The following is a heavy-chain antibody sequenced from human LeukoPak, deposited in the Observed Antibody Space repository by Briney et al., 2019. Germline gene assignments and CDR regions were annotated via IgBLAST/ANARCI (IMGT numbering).Heavy chain of an antibody. CDR2: ISYDGSNT. CDR1: GFTFSRHG. CDR3: ARHPGDFTGIVNYYYMDV. Sequence: GGSLRLSCAASGFTFSRHGMHWVRQAPGKGLEWVTIISYDGSNTYYADSVKGRFTISRDNSKNTLFLQMNSLRVEDTAVYYCARHPGDFTGIVNYYYMDVWGKGTAVTVSS. D-gene: IGHD1-26*01. J-gene: IGHJ6*03. V-gene: IGHV3-30*03.